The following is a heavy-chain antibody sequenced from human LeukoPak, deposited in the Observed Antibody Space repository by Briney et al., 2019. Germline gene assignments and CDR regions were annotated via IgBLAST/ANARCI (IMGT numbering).Heavy chain of an antibody. CDR2: IYHSGST. CDR3: ASHVKRAYYYYYMEV. V-gene: IGHV4-30-2*01. J-gene: IGHJ6*03. Sequence: SSQTLSLTCTVSGGSISSGGYYWRWIRQPPGKGLEWIGYIYHSGSTYYNPCLKSRVTISVDRSKSQFSLKLSCVTGADTGVYYCASHVKRAYYYYYMEVWGKGTTVTVSS. D-gene: IGHD1-26*01. CDR1: GGSISSGGYY.